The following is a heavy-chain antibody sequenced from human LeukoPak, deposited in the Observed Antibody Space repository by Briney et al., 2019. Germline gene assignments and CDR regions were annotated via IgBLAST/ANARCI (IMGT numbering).Heavy chain of an antibody. D-gene: IGHD3-22*01. J-gene: IGHJ4*02. CDR2: IYDSGST. CDR3: ARQSISGSSLSYFDY. Sequence: SGTLSLSRTVSVGSLRIYNRRGIRHPPGEGVGWVWNIYDSGSTNYNPSLKSRVTISVDTSKNQCSLKLSSVTAADTAVYYCARQSISGSSLSYFDYWGQGTLVNVSS. CDR1: VGSLRIYN. V-gene: IGHV4-59*01.